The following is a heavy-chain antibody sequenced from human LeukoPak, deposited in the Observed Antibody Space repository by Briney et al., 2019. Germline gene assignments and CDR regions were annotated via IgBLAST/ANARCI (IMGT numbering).Heavy chain of an antibody. Sequence: GGSLRLSCAASGFSLSGYWMTWVRQAPGEGLEWVANINREGSQKNHVVSVQGRFTISRDNAKNSLYLQMDSLTAGDTAVYYRARDYTYCSGSRCHDRFDYWGQGLRVTVSS. V-gene: IGHV3-7*01. CDR1: GFSLSGYW. D-gene: IGHD2-15*01. J-gene: IGHJ4*02. CDR3: ARDYTYCSGSRCHDRFDY. CDR2: INREGSQK.